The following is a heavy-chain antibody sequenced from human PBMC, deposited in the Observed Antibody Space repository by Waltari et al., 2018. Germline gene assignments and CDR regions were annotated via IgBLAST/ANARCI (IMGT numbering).Heavy chain of an antibody. D-gene: IGHD3-22*01. CDR1: GFTVSSNY. CDR3: ARARPYYYDSSGYWDY. Sequence: EVQLVESGGGLIQPGGSLRLSCAASGFTVSSNYMSWVRQAPGKGLEWVSVIYSGGSTYYADSVKGRFTISRDNSKNTLYLQMNSLRAEDTAVYYCARARPYYYDSSGYWDYWGQGTLVTDSS. J-gene: IGHJ4*02. V-gene: IGHV3-53*01. CDR2: IYSGGST.